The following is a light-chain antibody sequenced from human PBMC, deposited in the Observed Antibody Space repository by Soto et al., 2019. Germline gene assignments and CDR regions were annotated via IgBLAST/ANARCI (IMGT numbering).Light chain of an antibody. CDR1: SSDVGGYNY. Sequence: QCVLTQPASVSGSPGQSITISCTGTSSDVGGYNYVSWYQQHPGKAPKLMIYDVSNRPSGVSNRFSGSKSGNTASLTISGLQAEDEADYYCNPYTRCSTYVFGTGTKAPS. CDR2: DVS. V-gene: IGLV2-14*01. J-gene: IGLJ1*01. CDR3: NPYTRCSTYV.